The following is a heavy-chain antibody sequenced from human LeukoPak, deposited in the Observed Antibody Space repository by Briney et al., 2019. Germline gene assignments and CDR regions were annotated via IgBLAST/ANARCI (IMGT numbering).Heavy chain of an antibody. D-gene: IGHD6-13*01. CDR3: ARVGSSWYFDY. Sequence: GGSLRLSCAASGFTFSSSGMSWVRQAPGKGLEWVSTIGSRTTTTYYADSVKGRFTISRDNAKNSLYLQMNSLRAEDTAVYYCARVGSSWYFDYWGQGTLVTVSS. CDR1: GFTFSSSG. CDR2: IGSRTTTT. V-gene: IGHV3-21*01. J-gene: IGHJ4*02.